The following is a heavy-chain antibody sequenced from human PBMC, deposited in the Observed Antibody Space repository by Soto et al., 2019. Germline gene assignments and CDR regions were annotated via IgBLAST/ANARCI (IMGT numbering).Heavy chain of an antibody. CDR2: ISGSGGST. CDR1: GFTFSTYA. D-gene: IGHD3-10*01. V-gene: IGHV3-23*01. CDR3: ARPRGYGVFDAYDI. Sequence: GGSLRLSCAASGFTFSTYAMSWVRQAPGKGLEWVSAISGSGGSTYYADSVKGRFTISRDNSINTLYLQMNSLRTEDTAVYYWARPRGYGVFDAYDIWGQGAMVTVS. J-gene: IGHJ3*02.